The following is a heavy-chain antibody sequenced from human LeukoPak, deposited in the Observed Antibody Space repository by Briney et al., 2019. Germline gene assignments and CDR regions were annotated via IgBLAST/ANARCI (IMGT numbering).Heavy chain of an antibody. CDR3: ARVGLIQLWLREGYYFDY. CDR1: AFTFSSYE. Sequence: GGSLRLSCAASAFTFSSYEMNWVRQAPGNGLEWVSYISSSGSTIYYADSVKGQFTISRDNAKNSLYLQMNSLRAEDTAVYYCARVGLIQLWLREGYYFDYWGQGTLVTVSS. V-gene: IGHV3-48*03. J-gene: IGHJ4*02. CDR2: ISSSGSTI. D-gene: IGHD5-18*01.